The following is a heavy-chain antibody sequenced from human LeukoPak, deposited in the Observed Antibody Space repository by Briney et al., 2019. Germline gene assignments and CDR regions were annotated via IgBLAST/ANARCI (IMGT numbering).Heavy chain of an antibody. CDR3: ARSSGYYLYFDY. V-gene: IGHV3-11*04. CDR1: GFTFTDYY. Sequence: GGSLRLSCAASGFTFTDYYMSWIRQAPGKGLEWISYISSSGSTIYYADSVKGRFTISRDNAKNSLYLQMNSLRAEDTAVYYCARSSGYYLYFDYWGQGTLVTVSS. CDR2: ISSSGSTI. D-gene: IGHD3-22*01. J-gene: IGHJ4*02.